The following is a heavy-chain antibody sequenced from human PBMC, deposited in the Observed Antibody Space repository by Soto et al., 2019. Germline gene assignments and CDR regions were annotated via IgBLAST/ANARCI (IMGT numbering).Heavy chain of an antibody. D-gene: IGHD5-12*01. CDR3: AREDTVATTCFDY. CDR1: GFTFSSYE. Sequence: GGSLRLSCAASGFTFSSYEMNWVRQAPGKGLEWVSYISSSGSTIYYADSVKGRFTISRDNAKNSLYLQMNSLRAEDTAVYYCAREDTVATTCFDYWGQGTLVTVSS. J-gene: IGHJ4*02. CDR2: ISSSGSTI. V-gene: IGHV3-48*03.